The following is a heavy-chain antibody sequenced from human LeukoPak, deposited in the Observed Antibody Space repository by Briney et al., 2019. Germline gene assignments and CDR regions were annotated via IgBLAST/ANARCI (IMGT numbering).Heavy chain of an antibody. CDR2: ITGGGDYT. V-gene: IGHV3-23*01. J-gene: IGHJ3*01. D-gene: IGHD2-2*02. Sequence: GGSLRLSCAASGFTFSTSAMNWVRQTPGKGLEWVSAITGGGDYTYYADSVKGRFTISRDNPKNAVYLQMISLRAEDTAVYYCAKGYRVIEAFDVWGQGTMVTVSS. CDR1: GFTFSTSA. CDR3: AKGYRVIEAFDV.